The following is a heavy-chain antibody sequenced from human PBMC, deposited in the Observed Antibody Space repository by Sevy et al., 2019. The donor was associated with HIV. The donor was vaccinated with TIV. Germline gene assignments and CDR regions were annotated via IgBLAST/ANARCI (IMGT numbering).Heavy chain of an antibody. Sequence: AESLSLTCTVSGGSITSAKYYWNWLRQSPGKGLEWIGYIYYTGTTYYKPSLRGRLSISVDTSKSQISLKLSSISAADTAIYSCARGTYGADYDFWSRYRLFFDYWGQGALVTVSS. J-gene: IGHJ4*02. CDR2: IYYTGTT. D-gene: IGHD3-3*01. CDR3: ARGTYGADYDFWSRYRLFFDY. V-gene: IGHV4-30-4*01. CDR1: GGSITSAKYY.